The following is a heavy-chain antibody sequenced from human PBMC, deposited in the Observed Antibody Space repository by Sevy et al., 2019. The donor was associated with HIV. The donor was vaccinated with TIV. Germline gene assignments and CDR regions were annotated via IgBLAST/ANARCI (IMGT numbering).Heavy chain of an antibody. CDR3: ARSFYDSSGFSGYYHLDY. CDR1: GFTFSLYS. Sequence: GGYLRLSCAASGFTFSLYSMTWVRQAPGKGPEWISYITTSSSIIYYADSVKGRFTISRDNAKNSLYLQMSSLRVEDTAVYYCARSFYDSSGFSGYYHLDYWGQGTLVTVSS. J-gene: IGHJ4*02. D-gene: IGHD3-22*01. V-gene: IGHV3-48*01. CDR2: ITTSSSII.